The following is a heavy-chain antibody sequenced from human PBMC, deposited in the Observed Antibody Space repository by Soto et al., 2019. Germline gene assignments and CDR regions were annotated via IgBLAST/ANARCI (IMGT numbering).Heavy chain of an antibody. CDR1: GYTFTSYA. CDR3: ARGYYDSSGPGGL. D-gene: IGHD3-22*01. Sequence: ASVKVSCKASGYTFTSYAMHWVRQAPGQRLEWMGWINAGNGNTKYSQKFQGRVTMTTDTSTSTAYMELRSLRSDDTAVYYCARGYYDSSGPGGLWGQGTLVPVSS. CDR2: INAGNGNT. V-gene: IGHV1-3*01. J-gene: IGHJ4*02.